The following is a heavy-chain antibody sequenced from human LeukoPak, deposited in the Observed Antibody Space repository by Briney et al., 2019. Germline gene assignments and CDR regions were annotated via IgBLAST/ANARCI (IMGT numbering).Heavy chain of an antibody. V-gene: IGHV3-53*01. D-gene: IGHD2-15*01. CDR3: ARVGRYCSGGSCYSPLYYYYYMDV. CDR1: GFTVSSNY. CDR2: IFSGGST. Sequence: PRGSLRLSCAASGFTVSSNYMSWVRQAPGKGLEWVSVIFSGGSTYYADAVKGRFTISRDNSKNTLYLQMNSLRAEDTAVYYCARVGRYCSGGSCYSPLYYYYYMDVWGKGTTVTVSS. J-gene: IGHJ6*03.